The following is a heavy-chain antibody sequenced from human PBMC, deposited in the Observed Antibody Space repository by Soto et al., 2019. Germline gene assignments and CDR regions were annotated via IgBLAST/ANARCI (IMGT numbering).Heavy chain of an antibody. J-gene: IGHJ4*02. CDR2: ISGSGGST. V-gene: IGHV3-23*01. Sequence: GGSLRLSCAASGFTFSSYAMSWVRQAPGKGLEWVSAISGSGGSTYYADSVKGRFTIPKENSKNTLYLQMNSLRAEDTAVYYCAESRLFSGWQYFDYWGQGTLVTVSS. D-gene: IGHD6-19*01. CDR1: GFTFSSYA. CDR3: AESRLFSGWQYFDY.